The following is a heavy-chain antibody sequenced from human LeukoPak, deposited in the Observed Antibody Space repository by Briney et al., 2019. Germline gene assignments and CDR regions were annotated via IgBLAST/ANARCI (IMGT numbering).Heavy chain of an antibody. CDR2: ISYDGSNK. J-gene: IGHJ6*01. CDR1: GFTFSSYA. V-gene: IGHV3-30-3*01. D-gene: IGHD6-13*01. Sequence: GGSLRLSCAASGFTFSSYAMHWVRQAPGKGLEWVAVISYDGSNKYYADSVKGRFTISRDNSKNTLYLQMNSLRAEDTAVYYCARDRXSWYYYGMDXXXXXXTVTVSS. CDR3: ARDRXSWYYYGMDX.